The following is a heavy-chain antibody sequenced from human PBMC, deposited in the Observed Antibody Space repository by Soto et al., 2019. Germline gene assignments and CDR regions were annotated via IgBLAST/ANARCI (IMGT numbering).Heavy chain of an antibody. CDR2: ITPMVGTE. V-gene: IGHV1-69*01. D-gene: IGHD5-18*01. CDR3: AREADMRWLHLFDY. CDR1: GGTFSTYG. J-gene: IGHJ4*02. Sequence: QVHLVQSGAEVKKPGSSVKISCKASGGTFSTYGVSWVRQAPGQGLEWMGGITPMVGTENYALKFQGRVTITADDSMTTAYMEMRSLRSEDTAVYFCAREADMRWLHLFDYWGQGTLVTVSS.